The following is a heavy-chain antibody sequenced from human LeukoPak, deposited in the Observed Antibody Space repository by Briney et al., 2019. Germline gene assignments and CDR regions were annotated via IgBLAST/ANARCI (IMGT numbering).Heavy chain of an antibody. CDR1: GGSFSDYF. J-gene: IGHJ3*01. Sequence: SETLSLTCAVYGGSFSDYFWSWVRQSPGKGLEWIGFMHHSGSANSNPSLRSRVSISMDTSKNQFSLQLTSVTAADTAVYYCARDSPFEWDVFGDSFDVWGQGTVVTVSS. CDR2: MHHSGSA. V-gene: IGHV4-59*01. D-gene: IGHD1-26*01. CDR3: ARDSPFEWDVFGDSFDV.